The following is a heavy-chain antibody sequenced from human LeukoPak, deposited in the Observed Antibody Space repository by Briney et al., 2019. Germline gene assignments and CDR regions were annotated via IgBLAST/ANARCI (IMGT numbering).Heavy chain of an antibody. CDR1: GGSLSRGSYY. V-gene: IGHV4-61*02. Sequence: SETLSLTCTVSGGSLSRGSYYWSWIRQPAGKGLEWFGRIYTSGSTNYNPSLKSRVTISVNTSKNQFSLKLSSVTAADTAVYYCARVGSAGGDYWGQGTLVTVSS. CDR3: ARVGSAGGDY. CDR2: IYTSGST. D-gene: IGHD2-15*01. J-gene: IGHJ4*02.